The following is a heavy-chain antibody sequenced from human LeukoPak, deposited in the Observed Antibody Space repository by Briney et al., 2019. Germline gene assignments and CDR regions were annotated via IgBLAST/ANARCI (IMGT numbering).Heavy chain of an antibody. V-gene: IGHV3-15*01. J-gene: IGHJ4*02. Sequence: PGGSLRLSCAASGFTFGDYGMSWVRQAPGKGLEWVGRIKSKTDGGTTDYAAPVKGRFTISRDDSKNTLYLQMSSLKTEDTAVYYCTTDSVLDSSGYYYFRVDYWGQGTLVTVSS. CDR1: GFTFGDYG. CDR2: IKSKTDGGTT. CDR3: TTDSVLDSSGYYYFRVDY. D-gene: IGHD3-22*01.